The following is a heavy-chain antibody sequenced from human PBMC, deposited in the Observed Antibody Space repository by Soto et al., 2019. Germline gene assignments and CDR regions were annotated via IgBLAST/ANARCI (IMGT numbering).Heavy chain of an antibody. J-gene: IGHJ6*02. D-gene: IGHD3-3*01. CDR2: IYYSGST. Sequence: SETLSLTCTVSGGSISSSSYYWGWIRQPPGKGLEWIGSIYYSGSTYYNPSLKSRVTISVDTSKNQFSLKLSSVTAADTAVYYCARRHDYDFLSGSPHYYSCGMDVWGQGTTVTVSS. CDR3: ARRHDYDFLSGSPHYYSCGMDV. CDR1: GGSISSSSYY. V-gene: IGHV4-39*01.